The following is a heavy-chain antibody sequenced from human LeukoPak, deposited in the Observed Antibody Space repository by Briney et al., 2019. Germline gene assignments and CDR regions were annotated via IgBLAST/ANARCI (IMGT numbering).Heavy chain of an antibody. D-gene: IGHD4-11*01. V-gene: IGHV1-18*01. Sequence: ASVKVSCKASGYTFTSYGISWVRQAPGQGLEWVGWISAYNGNTNYAQKLQGRVTMTTDTSTSTAYMELRSLRSDGTAVYYCARVSLADYTFDYWGQGTLVTVSS. CDR1: GYTFTSYG. CDR3: ARVSLADYTFDY. J-gene: IGHJ4*02. CDR2: ISAYNGNT.